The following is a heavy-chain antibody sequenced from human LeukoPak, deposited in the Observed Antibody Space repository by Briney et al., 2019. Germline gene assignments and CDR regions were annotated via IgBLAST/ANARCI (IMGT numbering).Heavy chain of an antibody. J-gene: IGHJ4*02. CDR1: GFTFSNFA. CDR3: ARNPTRELPRSFYFDY. D-gene: IGHD1-26*01. V-gene: IGHV3-23*01. Sequence: PGGSLRLSCAASGFTFSNFAMSWVRQAPGKGLEWVSGISGSGVSTDYADSVKGRFTISRDNSKNTLYLEMNSLRAEDTAVYYCARNPTRELPRSFYFDYWGQGTLVTVSS. CDR2: ISGSGVST.